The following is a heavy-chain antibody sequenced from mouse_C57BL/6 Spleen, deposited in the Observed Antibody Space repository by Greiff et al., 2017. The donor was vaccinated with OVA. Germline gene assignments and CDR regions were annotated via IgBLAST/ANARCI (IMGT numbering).Heavy chain of an antibody. V-gene: IGHV3-6*01. Sequence: EVKLHESGPGLVKPSQSLSLTCSVTGYSITSGYYWNWIRQFPGNKLEWMGYISYDGSNNYNPSLKNRISITRDTSKNQFFLKLNSVTTEDTATYHCAREGTGTFAYWGQGTLVTVSA. D-gene: IGHD3-3*01. CDR2: ISYDGSN. CDR3: AREGTGTFAY. J-gene: IGHJ3*01. CDR1: GYSITSGYY.